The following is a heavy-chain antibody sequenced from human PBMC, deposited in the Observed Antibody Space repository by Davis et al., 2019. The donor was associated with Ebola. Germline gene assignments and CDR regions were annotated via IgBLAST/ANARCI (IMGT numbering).Heavy chain of an antibody. D-gene: IGHD2-15*01. CDR1: GGTFSTYA. V-gene: IGHV1-69*13. Sequence: AASVKVSCKASGGTFSTYAISWVRQAPGQGLEWMGGIIPIFDTANYAQKFQGRVTITADESTSTAYMELSSLRSEDTAVYYCARGSCSGGSCYSDYYGMDVWGQGTTVTVSS. CDR2: IIPIFDTA. J-gene: IGHJ6*02. CDR3: ARGSCSGGSCYSDYYGMDV.